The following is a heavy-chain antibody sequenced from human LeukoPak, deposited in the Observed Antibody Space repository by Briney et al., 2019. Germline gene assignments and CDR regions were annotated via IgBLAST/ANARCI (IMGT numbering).Heavy chain of an antibody. V-gene: IGHV3-30*02. D-gene: IGHD6-13*01. CDR1: GFTFSSYG. CDR2: IGYDGNNK. Sequence: PGGSLRLSCAVSGFTFSSYGMNWVRQAPGRGLEWVAFIGYDGNNKYCADSVKGRFTISRDNSKNTLFLQMNSLRAEDTSVYYCAKSGSSWDLEYWGQGALVTVSS. J-gene: IGHJ4*02. CDR3: AKSGSSWDLEY.